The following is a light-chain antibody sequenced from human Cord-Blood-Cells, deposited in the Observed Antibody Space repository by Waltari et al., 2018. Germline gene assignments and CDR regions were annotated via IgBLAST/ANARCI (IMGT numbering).Light chain of an antibody. CDR3: QQYGSSPPWYT. CDR1: QSVSSSY. J-gene: IGKJ2*01. CDR2: GAS. V-gene: IGKV3-20*01. Sequence: EIVLTQSPGPLSLSPGERVTLSCRASQSVSSSYLAWYQQKPGQAPRLLIYGASSRATGIPDRFSGSGSGTDFTLTISRLEPEDFAVYYCQQYGSSPPWYTFGQGTKLEIK.